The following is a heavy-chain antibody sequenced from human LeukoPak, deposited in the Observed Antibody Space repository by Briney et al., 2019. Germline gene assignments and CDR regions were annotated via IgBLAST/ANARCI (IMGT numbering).Heavy chain of an antibody. CDR3: ARDPLSQGYYDSSGYLFDY. CDR1: GFTFSSYA. Sequence: GGSLRLSCAASGFTFSSYAMHWVRQAPGKGLEWVAVISYDGSNKYYADSVKGRFTISRDNSKNTLYLQMNSLRAEDTAVYYCARDPLSQGYYDSSGYLFDYWGQGTLVTVSS. J-gene: IGHJ4*02. CDR2: ISYDGSNK. V-gene: IGHV3-30-3*01. D-gene: IGHD3-22*01.